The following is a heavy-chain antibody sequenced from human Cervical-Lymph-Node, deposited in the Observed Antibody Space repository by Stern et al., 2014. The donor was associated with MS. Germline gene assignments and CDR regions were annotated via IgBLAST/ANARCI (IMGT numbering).Heavy chain of an antibody. D-gene: IGHD4/OR15-4a*01. CDR2: VNSNSGGT. Sequence: VQLVDSGAEVKKPGASVKVSCKASGYAFTGHHIHWLRQVPGQGPAWMGWVNSNSGGTNYAQKFHGRVTMTRDTSLSTAHMELYSLTSDDTAVYYCARVARTMVPSGSLDIWGQGTLVTVSS. V-gene: IGHV1-2*02. CDR3: ARVARTMVPSGSLDI. J-gene: IGHJ3*02. CDR1: GYAFTGHH.